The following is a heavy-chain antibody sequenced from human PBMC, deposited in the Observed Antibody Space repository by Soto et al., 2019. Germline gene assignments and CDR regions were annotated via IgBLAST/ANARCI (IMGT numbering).Heavy chain of an antibody. V-gene: IGHV3-74*01. Sequence: GGSVRLSGAGSGFTFSSYCMHWVRQAPGKALVWVSRISSDGSSTNYAVSVKGRFTISRDNAKNTLYLQMNSLRAEDTAVYYCTRDYGIAAAGFTNWFDPWGQGTLVTVSS. J-gene: IGHJ5*02. CDR3: TRDYGIAAAGFTNWFDP. CDR1: GFTFSSYC. CDR2: ISSDGSST. D-gene: IGHD6-13*01.